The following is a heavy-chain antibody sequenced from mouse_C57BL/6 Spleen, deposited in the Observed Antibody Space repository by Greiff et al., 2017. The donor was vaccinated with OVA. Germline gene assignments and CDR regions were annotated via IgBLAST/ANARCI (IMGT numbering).Heavy chain of an antibody. D-gene: IGHD1-1*01. CDR1: GYSFTSYY. V-gene: IGHV1-66*01. Sequence: QVQLQQSGPELVKPGASVKISCKASGYSFTSYYIHWVKQRPGQGLEWIGWIYPGSGNTKYNEKFKGKATLTADTSSSTASMQLSSLTSEDSAVYYCARRDGSSYGFAYWGQGTLVTVSA. CDR3: ARRDGSSYGFAY. CDR2: IYPGSGNT. J-gene: IGHJ3*01.